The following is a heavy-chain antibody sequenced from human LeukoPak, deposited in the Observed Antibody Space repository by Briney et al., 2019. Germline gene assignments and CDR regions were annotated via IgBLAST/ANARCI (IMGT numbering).Heavy chain of an antibody. D-gene: IGHD3-10*01. CDR3: AGEGY. Sequence: GRSLRLSCAASGFTFSSYAMHWVRQAPGKGLEWVAVISYDGSNEYYADSVKGRFTISRDNSKNTLYLQMNSLRAEDTAVYYCAGEGYWGQGTLVTVSS. V-gene: IGHV3-30-3*01. CDR2: ISYDGSNE. J-gene: IGHJ4*02. CDR1: GFTFSSYA.